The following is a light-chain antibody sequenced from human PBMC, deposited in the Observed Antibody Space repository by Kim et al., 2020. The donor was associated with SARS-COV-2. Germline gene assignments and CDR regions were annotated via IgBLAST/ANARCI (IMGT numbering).Light chain of an antibody. Sequence: ASGKLTCTLSSGHSTNAIAWHQQQPEKGTRYLMKVDSDGSHNKGDGITDRFSGSSSGAERYLTISSLQSEDEADYYCQTWDTGIRVFGGGTKVTVL. CDR3: QTWDTGIRV. CDR1: SGHSTNA. J-gene: IGLJ3*02. V-gene: IGLV4-69*01. CDR2: VDSDGSH.